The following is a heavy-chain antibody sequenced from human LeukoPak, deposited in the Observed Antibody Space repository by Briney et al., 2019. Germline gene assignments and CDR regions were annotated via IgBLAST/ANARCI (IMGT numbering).Heavy chain of an antibody. CDR3: AKDGEYYDGESHFVF. V-gene: IGHV3-23*01. J-gene: IGHJ4*02. Sequence: GGSLRLSCAASGFTFGTYAMSWVRQAPGKGLEWVSAITGSGGTTYYGDSVKGRFTISRDNSKHTLYLQMNSLRAEDTAVYYCAKDGEYYDGESHFVFWGQGTLVTVSS. D-gene: IGHD3-22*01. CDR1: GFTFGTYA. CDR2: ITGSGGTT.